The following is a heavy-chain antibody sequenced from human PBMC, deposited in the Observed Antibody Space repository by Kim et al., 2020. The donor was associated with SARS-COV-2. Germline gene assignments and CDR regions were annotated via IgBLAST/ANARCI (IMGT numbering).Heavy chain of an antibody. J-gene: IGHJ4*02. CDR3: AREAWGAPAIE. CDR1: GSSLITDHW. CDR2: VHHDGRT. D-gene: IGHD3-16*01. V-gene: IGHV4-4*02. Sequence: SETLSLTCAVSGSSLITDHWWSWVRQPPGKGLEWIGEVHHDGRTNCNSSLKNRRSMSMDTSKNEFSLKLTSVTVAVTAVYYCAREAWGAPAIEWGQGNPVTVSS.